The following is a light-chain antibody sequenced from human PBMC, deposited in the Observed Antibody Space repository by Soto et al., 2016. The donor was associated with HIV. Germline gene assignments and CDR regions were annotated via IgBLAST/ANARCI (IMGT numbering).Light chain of an antibody. Sequence: SYELTQPPSVSASPGQTASITCSGXKLGDKYASWYQQKPGQSPVLVIYQDSKRPSGIPERFSGSNSGNTATLTISGTQAMDESDYYCQAWDSSSVVFGGGTKLTVL. CDR3: QAWDSSSVV. CDR2: QDS. CDR1: KLGDKY. V-gene: IGLV3-1*01. J-gene: IGLJ2*01.